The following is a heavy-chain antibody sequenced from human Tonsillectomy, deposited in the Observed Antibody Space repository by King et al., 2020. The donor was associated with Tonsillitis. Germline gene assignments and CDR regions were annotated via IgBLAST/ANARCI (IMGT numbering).Heavy chain of an antibody. J-gene: IGHJ6*03. CDR1: GFTFGVYA. CDR2: IRSKAYGGTT. CDR3: TRDPRYYEFWSGYYDPPSYYYYMDV. D-gene: IGHD3-3*01. V-gene: IGHV3-49*03. Sequence: VQLVESGGGLVQSGRSLRLSCTASGFTFGVYAMIWFRQAPGKGLEWVSFIRSKAYGGTTEYAASVKGRFTISRDDSKSIAYLQMNSLKNEDTAVYYCTRDPRYYEFWSGYYDPPSYYYYMDVWGKGTTVTVSS.